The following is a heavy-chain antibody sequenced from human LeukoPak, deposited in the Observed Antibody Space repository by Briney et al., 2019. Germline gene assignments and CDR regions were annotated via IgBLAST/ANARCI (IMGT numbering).Heavy chain of an antibody. CDR3: AKDGRTIFGVPLGYMDV. Sequence: QPGGSLRLSCAASGFTFSSYAMNWVRQAPGRGLEWVSGFSGSGGTTYYADSVKGRFTISRDNSKSTLYLQMNSLRAEDTAVYYCAKDGRTIFGVPLGYMDVWGKGTTVTVSS. CDR2: FSGSGGTT. D-gene: IGHD3-3*01. V-gene: IGHV3-23*01. J-gene: IGHJ6*03. CDR1: GFTFSSYA.